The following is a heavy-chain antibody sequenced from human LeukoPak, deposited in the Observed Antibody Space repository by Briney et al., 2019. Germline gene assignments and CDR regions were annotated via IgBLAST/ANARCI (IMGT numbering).Heavy chain of an antibody. D-gene: IGHD3-9*01. J-gene: IGHJ4*02. Sequence: GSLRLSCAASGFTFSSYSMNWVRQAPGKGLEWVSYISSSSSTIYYADSVKGRFTISRDNAKNSLYLQMNSLRAEDTAVYYCARLRGYDILTGYPKPNFDYWGQGTLVTVSS. V-gene: IGHV3-48*04. CDR2: ISSSSSTI. CDR1: GFTFSSYS. CDR3: ARLRGYDILTGYPKPNFDY.